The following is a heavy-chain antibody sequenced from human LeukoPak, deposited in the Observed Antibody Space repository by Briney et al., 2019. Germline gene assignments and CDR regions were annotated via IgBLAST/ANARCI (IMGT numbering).Heavy chain of an antibody. Sequence: SETLSLTCAVYGGSFSGYYWSWIRQPPGKGLEWIGEINHSGSTNYNPSLKSRVTISVDTSKNQFSLKLSSVTAADTAVYYCAKDRTRAAYYYMDVWGKGTMVTISS. CDR2: INHSGST. D-gene: IGHD2-2*01. J-gene: IGHJ6*03. CDR1: GGSFSGYY. CDR3: AKDRTRAAYYYMDV. V-gene: IGHV4-34*01.